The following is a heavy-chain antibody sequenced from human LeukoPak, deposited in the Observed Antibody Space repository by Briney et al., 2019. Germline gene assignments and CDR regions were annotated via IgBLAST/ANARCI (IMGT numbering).Heavy chain of an antibody. CDR3: ARVMGATYYDFWSGYPYDAFDI. D-gene: IGHD3-3*01. Sequence: SETLSLTCAVYGGSFSGYYWSWIRQPPGKGLEWIGEINHSGSTNYNPSLKSRVTISVDSSKNQLPLKLSSVTAANTAVYYCARVMGATYYDFWSGYPYDAFDIWGQGTMVTVSS. CDR1: GGSFSGYY. J-gene: IGHJ3*02. V-gene: IGHV4-34*01. CDR2: INHSGST.